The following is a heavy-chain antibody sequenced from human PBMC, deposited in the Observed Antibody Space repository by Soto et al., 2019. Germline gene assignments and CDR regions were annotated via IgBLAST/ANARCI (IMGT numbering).Heavy chain of an antibody. J-gene: IGHJ3*02. Sequence: ASVKVSCKASGYTFTSYAMHWVRQAPGQRLEWMGWINAGNGNTKYSQKFQGRVTITRDTSASTAYMELSSLRSEDTAVYYCARMFPLYSSGWILRAFYIWGQGTMVTVS. CDR3: ARMFPLYSSGWILRAFYI. CDR2: INAGNGNT. V-gene: IGHV1-3*01. CDR1: GYTFTSYA. D-gene: IGHD6-25*01.